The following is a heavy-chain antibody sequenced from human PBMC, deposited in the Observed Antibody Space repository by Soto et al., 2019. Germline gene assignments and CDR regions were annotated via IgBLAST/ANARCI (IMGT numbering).Heavy chain of an antibody. D-gene: IGHD3-10*01. CDR2: IYDSGIT. V-gene: IGHV4-59*01. J-gene: IGHJ6*02. CDR1: GCRSNDD. Sequence: GCRSNDDWRYVRQCPGKGLEWMGYIYDSGITIYNPSLKKRFTMSVCPSRHQLSLNLTSVTAADTAVYYRARHAGSLVRGVVINYFGMDVWVQGTTVT. CDR3: ARHAGSLVRGVVINYFGMDV.